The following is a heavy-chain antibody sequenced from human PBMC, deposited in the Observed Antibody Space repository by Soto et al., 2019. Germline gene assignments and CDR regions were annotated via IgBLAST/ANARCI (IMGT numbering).Heavy chain of an antibody. J-gene: IGHJ4*02. D-gene: IGHD2-8*01. CDR3: ARDAGDIVLMVYATYFDY. CDR2: IWYDGSNK. CDR1: GFTFSSYG. V-gene: IGHV3-33*01. Sequence: GGSLRISCAASGFTFSSYGMHWVRQAPGKGLEWVAVIWYDGSNKYYADSVKGRFTISRDNSKNTLYLQMNSLRAEDTAVYYCARDAGDIVLMVYATYFDYWGQGTLVTVSS.